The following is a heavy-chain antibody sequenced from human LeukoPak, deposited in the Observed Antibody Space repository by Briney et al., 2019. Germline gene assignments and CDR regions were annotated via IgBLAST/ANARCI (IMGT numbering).Heavy chain of an antibody. CDR1: GGSISNYY. V-gene: IGHV4-59*01. D-gene: IGHD2-15*01. J-gene: IGHJ4*02. CDR2: IYYSGST. Sequence: SETLSLTCTVSGGSISNYYWSWIRQPPGKGLEWIGYIYYSGSTNYNPSLKSRVTISVDTSKKQFSLKLSSVTAADTAVYYCAKEPRLRTAGWWAEFDLWGQGTLVTVSS. CDR3: AKEPRLRTAGWWAEFDL.